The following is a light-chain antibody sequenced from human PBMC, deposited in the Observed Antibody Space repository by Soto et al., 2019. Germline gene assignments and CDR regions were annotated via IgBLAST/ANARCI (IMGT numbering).Light chain of an antibody. CDR1: QTVNNY. V-gene: IGKV3-11*01. CDR2: DAS. Sequence: LTQSPATLSVSPGGRTILSCRASQTVNNYLAWYQQKPGQAPRLLIYDASNRATGIPARFSGSGSGTDFTLEISRVETDDVGIYYCMQSTQLPPTFGQGTRLEIK. CDR3: MQSTQLPPT. J-gene: IGKJ5*01.